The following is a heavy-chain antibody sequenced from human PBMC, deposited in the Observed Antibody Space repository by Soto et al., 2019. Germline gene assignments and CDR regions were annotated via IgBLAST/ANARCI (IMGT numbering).Heavy chain of an antibody. CDR1: GGSISSYY. CDR3: ARVSYIAAAGTFDY. CDR2: IYYSGST. V-gene: IGHV4-59*01. Sequence: SETLSLTCTVSGGSISSYYWSWIRQPPGKGLEWIGYIYYSGSTNYNPSLKSRVTISVDTSKNQFSLKLSSVTAADTAVYYCARVSYIAAAGTFDYWGQGTLVTVSS. D-gene: IGHD6-13*01. J-gene: IGHJ4*02.